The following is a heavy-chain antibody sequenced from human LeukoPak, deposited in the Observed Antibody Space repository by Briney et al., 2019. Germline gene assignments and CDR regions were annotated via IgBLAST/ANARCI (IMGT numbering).Heavy chain of an antibody. J-gene: IGHJ4*02. CDR1: GFTFSSYS. CDR3: ARDYGYTSSWLDY. V-gene: IGHV3-48*01. Sequence: PGGSLRLSCAASGFTFSSYSMNWVRQAPGEGLEWVSYISSSGSIIYYADSVKGRFTISRDNAKNSLYLQMNSLRADDTAVYYYARDYGYTSSWLDYWGQGALVTVSS. D-gene: IGHD6-13*01. CDR2: ISSSGSII.